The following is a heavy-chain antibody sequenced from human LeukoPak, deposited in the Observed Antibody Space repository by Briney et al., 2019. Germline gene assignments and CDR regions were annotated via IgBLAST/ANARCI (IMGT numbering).Heavy chain of an antibody. CDR2: ISGSGGST. CDR3: ARDYFFGSGSDY. Sequence: QAGGSLRLSFAASGFTFSSYAMSWVRQAPGKGLEWVSAISGSGGSTYYADSVKGRFTISRDNAKNSLYLQMNSLRAEDTAVYYCARDYFFGSGSDYWGQGTLVTVSS. J-gene: IGHJ4*02. CDR1: GFTFSSYA. V-gene: IGHV3-23*01. D-gene: IGHD6-19*01.